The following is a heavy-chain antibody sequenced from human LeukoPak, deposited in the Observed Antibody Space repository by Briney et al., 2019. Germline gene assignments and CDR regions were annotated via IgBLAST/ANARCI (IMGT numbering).Heavy chain of an antibody. D-gene: IGHD2-15*01. Sequence: GGSLRLSCAASGFTFSSYSMNWVRQAPGKGLEWVSSISSSSSYIYYADSVKGRFTISRDNAKNSLYLQMNSLRAEDTAVYYCARQIVVVVAATQNYYYYMDVWGKGTTVTVSS. J-gene: IGHJ6*03. V-gene: IGHV3-21*01. CDR1: GFTFSSYS. CDR3: ARQIVVVVAATQNYYYYMDV. CDR2: ISSSSSYI.